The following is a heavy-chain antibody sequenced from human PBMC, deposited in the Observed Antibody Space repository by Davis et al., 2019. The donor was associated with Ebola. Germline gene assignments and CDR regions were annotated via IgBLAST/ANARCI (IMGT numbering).Heavy chain of an antibody. CDR3: ARTRGEQYLASFDF. CDR2: IKVYNGNT. D-gene: IGHD6-13*01. CDR1: GYTFQNYA. Sequence: AASVKVSCKASGYTFQNYAVSWVRQAPGQGLEWVGWIKVYNGNTNYAQKLQGRVTVATDTSTSTAYMEVRGLRSDDTAVYYCARTRGEQYLASFDFWGQGTLVTVSA. V-gene: IGHV1-18*01. J-gene: IGHJ4*02.